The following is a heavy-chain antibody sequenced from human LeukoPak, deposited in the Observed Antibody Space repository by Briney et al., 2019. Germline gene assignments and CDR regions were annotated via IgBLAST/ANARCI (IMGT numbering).Heavy chain of an antibody. CDR2: ISSSSRYI. V-gene: IGHV3-21*01. CDR1: GFTFSSYS. CDR3: ARPAGVSGFIYGMDV. Sequence: GGSLRLSCAASGFTFSSYSMNWVRQAPGKGLEWISSISSSSRYIYYADSVKGRFTISRDNAQNSVYLQMNSLRAEDTAVYFCARPAGVSGFIYGMDVWGQGTTVTVSS. D-gene: IGHD2-8*01. J-gene: IGHJ6*02.